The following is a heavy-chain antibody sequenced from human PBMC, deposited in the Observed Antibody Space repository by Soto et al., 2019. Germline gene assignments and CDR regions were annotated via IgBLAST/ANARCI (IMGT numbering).Heavy chain of an antibody. J-gene: IGHJ4*02. CDR1: GGSISSGGYS. D-gene: IGHD3-10*01. CDR2: IYHSGST. CDR3: ASLYGSGSYYLFDY. Sequence: SETLSLTCAVSGGSISSGGYSWSWIRQPPGKGLEWIGYIYHSGSTYYNPSLKSRVTISVDRSKNQFSLKLSSVTAADTAVYYCASLYGSGSYYLFDYWGQGTLVTVSS. V-gene: IGHV4-30-2*01.